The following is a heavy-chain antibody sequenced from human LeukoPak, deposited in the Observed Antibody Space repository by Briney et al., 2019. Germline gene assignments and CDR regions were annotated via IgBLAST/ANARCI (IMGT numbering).Heavy chain of an antibody. Sequence: PGGSPRLSCAASGFTFSNYSMNWVRQAPGKGLEWVSYISRSSSTIYFADSVKGRFTISRDNAKNSLYLQMNSLRAEDTAIYYCATAGYSSSWFWNWGLGTVVTVSS. CDR1: GFTFSNYS. J-gene: IGHJ4*02. CDR2: ISRSSSTI. CDR3: ATAGYSSSWFWN. D-gene: IGHD6-13*01. V-gene: IGHV3-48*01.